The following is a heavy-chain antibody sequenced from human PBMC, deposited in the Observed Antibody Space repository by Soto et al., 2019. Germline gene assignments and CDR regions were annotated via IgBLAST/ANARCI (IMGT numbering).Heavy chain of an antibody. CDR1: GGSISRGDYY. J-gene: IGHJ5*02. D-gene: IGHD2-2*01. Sequence: TSETLSLTCTVSGGSISRGDYYWSWIRQPPGKGPEWIGFTHYGGSTFYKASLKSRITISVDTLKSQFSLKLTSVTAADTAVYFCARTSTDCGDTSCYLPPYFDPWGQGTLVTVSS. V-gene: IGHV4-30-4*01. CDR3: ARTSTDCGDTSCYLPPYFDP. CDR2: THYGGST.